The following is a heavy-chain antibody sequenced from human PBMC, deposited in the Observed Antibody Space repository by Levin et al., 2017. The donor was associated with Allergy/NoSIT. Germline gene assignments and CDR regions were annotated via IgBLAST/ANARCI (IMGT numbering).Heavy chain of an antibody. J-gene: IGHJ4*02. Sequence: GESLKISCTGSGFKFGDYAINWFRQDPRKGLQWVGYIASKAYRERTEYAASVKGRFFISRDDSKSIAYLQMSSLETGDTAVYFCARLPRDNCGPPFDYWGQGVLVTVSS. CDR2: IASKAYRERT. D-gene: IGHD1-20*01. CDR3: ARLPRDNCGPPFDY. CDR1: GFKFGDYA. V-gene: IGHV3-49*03.